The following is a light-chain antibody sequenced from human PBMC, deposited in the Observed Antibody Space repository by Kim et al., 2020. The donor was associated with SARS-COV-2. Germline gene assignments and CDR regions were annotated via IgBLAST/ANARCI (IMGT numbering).Light chain of an antibody. CDR3: QQTYSASRT. CDR2: TAS. Sequence: DIQMTQSPSSLSASVGDRVTITCRASQDISRYLNWYQQKPGKAPKLLIYTASSLQSGVPSRFTGSGSETDFTLTISSLQPEDFATYYCQQTYSASRTCGQGTKVDIK. V-gene: IGKV1-39*01. CDR1: QDISRY. J-gene: IGKJ1*01.